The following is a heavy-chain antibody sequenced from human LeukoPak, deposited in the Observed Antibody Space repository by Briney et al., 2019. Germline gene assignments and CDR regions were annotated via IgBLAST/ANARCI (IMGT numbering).Heavy chain of an antibody. D-gene: IGHD2-8*02. J-gene: IGHJ4*02. CDR3: AREESGGYFDY. CDR1: GYTFTSYY. CDR2: INPSGTNT. V-gene: IGHV1-46*01. Sequence: GASVKVSCKASGYTFTSYYMHWVRQAPGQGLEWMGLINPSGTNTNYAQKFRGRVTMIRDTSTSTVYMDLSSLRSEDTAMYFCAREESGGYFDYWGQGTLVTVSS.